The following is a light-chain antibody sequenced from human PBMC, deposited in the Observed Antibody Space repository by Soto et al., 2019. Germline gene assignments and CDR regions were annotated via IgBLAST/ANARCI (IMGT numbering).Light chain of an antibody. CDR3: QQGYSTPWT. CDR2: AAS. V-gene: IGKV1-39*01. Sequence: DIKMTQSPSSLSASVGARVTITCRANQSITTSLHGYQQKPGQAPNPLIYAASNWQSGAPSRFSGSGSGTAFTLPINSRQPDDFATYYCQQGYSTPWTFGQGTKVDIK. CDR1: QSITTS. J-gene: IGKJ1*01.